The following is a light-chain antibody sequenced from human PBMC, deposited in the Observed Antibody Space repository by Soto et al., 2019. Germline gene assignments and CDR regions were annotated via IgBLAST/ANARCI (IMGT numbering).Light chain of an antibody. CDR2: DAS. V-gene: IGKV3-11*01. CDR1: QSVTRY. Sequence: DIVLTQSPATLSLYPGARSTLRCRASQSVTRYLAWYQPKPGQAPRLRIDDASSRATGFPDRVSGRGVGTDCTLTSSRLEPEDVAVYYCQQRSSWPITVGQGTRLEIK. J-gene: IGKJ5*01. CDR3: QQRSSWPIT.